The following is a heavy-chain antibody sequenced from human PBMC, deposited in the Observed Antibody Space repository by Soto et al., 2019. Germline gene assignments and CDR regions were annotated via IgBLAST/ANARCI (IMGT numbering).Heavy chain of an antibody. J-gene: IGHJ6*02. CDR2: IYYSGST. D-gene: IGHD3-10*01. CDR3: ARQQYYGSGSYNLYGLDV. V-gene: IGHV4-39*01. CDR1: GGSISSGNYY. Sequence: SETLSLTCTVSGGSISSGNYYWGWIRQPPGKGLEWIGSIYYSGSTYYNPSLKSRVTISVDTSKNQFSLKLSSVTAADTAVYYCARQQYYGSGSYNLYGLDVWGQGTTVTVSS.